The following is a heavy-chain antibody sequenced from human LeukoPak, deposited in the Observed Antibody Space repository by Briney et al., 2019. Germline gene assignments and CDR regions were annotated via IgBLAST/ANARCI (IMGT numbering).Heavy chain of an antibody. Sequence: GASVKVSCKASGYTFTSYDFNWVRQATGQRPEWMGWMSPNSGDTGYAQKFQDRVTMTRNTSISIAYMELGSLRSDDTAVYYCARVSDEYSSSATSDYWGQGTLVTVSS. V-gene: IGHV1-8*01. CDR2: MSPNSGDT. D-gene: IGHD6-6*01. J-gene: IGHJ4*02. CDR1: GYTFTSYD. CDR3: ARVSDEYSSSATSDY.